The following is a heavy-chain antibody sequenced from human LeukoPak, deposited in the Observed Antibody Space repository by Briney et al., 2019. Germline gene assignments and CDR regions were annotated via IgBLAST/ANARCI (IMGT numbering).Heavy chain of an antibody. CDR2: IGSSGSTI. Sequence: PGGSLRLSCAASGFTFSNYEMNWVRQAPGKGLELVSYIGSSGSTIYYADSVKGRFTISRDNAKNSLFLQMNSLRAEDTAVYYCARADYLRYYYAMDVCGQGTTVTVSS. CDR1: GFTFSNYE. V-gene: IGHV3-48*03. CDR3: ARADYLRYYYAMDV. D-gene: IGHD4/OR15-4a*01. J-gene: IGHJ6*02.